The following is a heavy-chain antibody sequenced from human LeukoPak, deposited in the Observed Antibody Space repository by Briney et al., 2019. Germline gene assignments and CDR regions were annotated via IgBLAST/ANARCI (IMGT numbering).Heavy chain of an antibody. CDR2: IYPGDSDT. CDR1: GYSFTSYW. D-gene: IGHD3-22*01. CDR3: ARLIDSTGYYPYFQY. J-gene: IGHJ1*01. V-gene: IGHV5-51*03. Sequence: GESLKISCKGSGYSFTSYWMGWVRQMPGKGLEWMGIIYPGDSDTRCSPSFQGQVTISADKSISTASLQWSSLKASDTAMYYCARLIDSTGYYPYFQYWGQGTLVTVSS.